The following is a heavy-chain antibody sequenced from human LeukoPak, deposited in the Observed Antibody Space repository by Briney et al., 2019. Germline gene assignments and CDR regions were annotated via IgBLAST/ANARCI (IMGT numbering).Heavy chain of an antibody. V-gene: IGHV3-30*18. CDR3: AKRPSDYGDYVSYFDY. CDR1: GFSFISYG. CDR2: ISDDGRSK. D-gene: IGHD4-17*01. J-gene: IGHJ4*02. Sequence: GGSLRLSCAAYGFSFISYGMHWVRQAPGKGLEWVGVISDDGRSKDYADSVKGRFTISRDNSKDTLYLQMNSLRDGDTAVYYCAKRPSDYGDYVSYFDYWGQGTLVTVSS.